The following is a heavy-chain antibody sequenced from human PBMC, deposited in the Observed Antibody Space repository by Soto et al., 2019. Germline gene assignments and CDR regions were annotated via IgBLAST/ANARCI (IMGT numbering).Heavy chain of an antibody. CDR2: IYYSGGT. V-gene: IGHV4-34*01. CDR1: GGSFSGYY. CDR3: ARRSAMVRFYGMDV. Sequence: PSETLSLTCAVYGGSFSGYYWSWIRQPPGKGLEWIGSIYYSGGTYYNPSLKSRVTISVDTSKNQFSLKLSSVTAADTAVYYCARRSAMVRFYGMDVWGQGTTVTVSS. J-gene: IGHJ6*02. D-gene: IGHD5-18*01.